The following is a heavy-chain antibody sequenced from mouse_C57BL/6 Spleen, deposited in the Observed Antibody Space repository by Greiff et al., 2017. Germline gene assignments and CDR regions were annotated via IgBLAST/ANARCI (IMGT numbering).Heavy chain of an antibody. V-gene: IGHV1-82*01. Sequence: VQVVESGPELVKPGASVKISCKASGYAFSSSWMNWVKQRPGKGLEWIGRIYPGDGDTNYNGKFKGKATLTADKSSSTAYMQLSSLTSEDSAVYFCARDRLYDYWGQGTSVTVSS. CDR3: ARDRLYDY. CDR2: IYPGDGDT. J-gene: IGHJ4*01. D-gene: IGHD2-1*01. CDR1: GYAFSSSW.